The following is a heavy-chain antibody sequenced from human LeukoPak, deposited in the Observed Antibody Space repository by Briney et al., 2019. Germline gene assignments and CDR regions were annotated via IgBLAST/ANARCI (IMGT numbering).Heavy chain of an antibody. D-gene: IGHD3-3*01. CDR3: AKTIVGPLRLRFLESLERGTHYYGMDV. CDR1: GFTFSSYA. J-gene: IGHJ6*02. CDR2: ISGSGGST. Sequence: GGSRRLSCAAPGFTFSSYAMSRVRQAPGKGVEWVSAISGSGGSTYYADSVKGRFTISRDNSKNTLYLQMNSLRAEDTAVYYCAKTIVGPLRLRFLESLERGTHYYGMDVWGQGTTVTVSS. V-gene: IGHV3-23*01.